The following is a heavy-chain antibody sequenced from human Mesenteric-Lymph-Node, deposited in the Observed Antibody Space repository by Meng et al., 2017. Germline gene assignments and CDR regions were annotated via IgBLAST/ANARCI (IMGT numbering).Heavy chain of an antibody. J-gene: IGHJ4*02. CDR1: GFTFSSYA. V-gene: IGHV3-74*01. Sequence: GGSLRLSCAASGFTFSSYAMSWVRQLPGKGLVWVSRINYDGSVTDYADSVKGRFTISRDNAKNSVYLQMNGLVAEDSAVYSCARIGAAVYWGQGTLVTVSS. CDR2: INYDGSVT. CDR3: ARIGAAVY. D-gene: IGHD6-25*01.